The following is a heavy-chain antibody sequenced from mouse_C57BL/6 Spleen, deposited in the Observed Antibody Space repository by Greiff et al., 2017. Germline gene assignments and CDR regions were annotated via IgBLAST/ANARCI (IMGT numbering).Heavy chain of an antibody. J-gene: IGHJ4*01. Sequence: EVQRVESGGGLVKPGGSLKLSCAASGFTFSDYGMHWVRQAPEKGLEWVAYISSGSSTIYYADTVKGRFTISRDNAKNTLFLQMTSLRSEDTAMYYCAKTAQATDYYAMDYWGQGTSVTVSS. CDR2: ISSGSSTI. D-gene: IGHD3-2*02. CDR1: GFTFSDYG. V-gene: IGHV5-17*01. CDR3: AKTAQATDYYAMDY.